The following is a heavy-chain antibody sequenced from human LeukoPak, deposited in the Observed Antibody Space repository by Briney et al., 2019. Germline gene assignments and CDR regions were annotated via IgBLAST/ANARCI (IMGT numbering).Heavy chain of an antibody. D-gene: IGHD3-10*01. CDR1: GGTFSSYA. CDR3: ARSGSNKYYFDY. J-gene: IGHJ4*02. V-gene: IGHV1-69*04. CDR2: IIPILGIA. Sequence: SVKVSCKASGGTFSSYAISWVRQAPAQGLEWMGRIIPILGIANYAQKFQGRVTITADKSTSTAYMELSSLRSEDTAVYYCARSGSNKYYFDYWGQGTLVTVSS.